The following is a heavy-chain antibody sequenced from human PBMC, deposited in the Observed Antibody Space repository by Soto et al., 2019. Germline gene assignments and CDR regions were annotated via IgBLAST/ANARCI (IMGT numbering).Heavy chain of an antibody. V-gene: IGHV3-66*01. J-gene: IGHJ3*02. D-gene: IGHD2-15*01. CDR2: ISNDGDT. Sequence: PGGSLRLSCAASGLSVYSTYVDWARQAPGKGLEWVAVISNDGDTHYADSVRGRFSLSRDISTNTLHLQMSSLRVEDTAVYYCAREDRYCRGSSCSITGDAFDIWGQGTMVTVSS. CDR1: GLSVYSTY. CDR3: AREDRYCRGSSCSITGDAFDI.